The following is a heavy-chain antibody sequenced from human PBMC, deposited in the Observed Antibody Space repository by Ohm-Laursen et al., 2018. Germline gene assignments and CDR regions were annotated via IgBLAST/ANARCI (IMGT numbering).Heavy chain of an antibody. V-gene: IGHV1-2*02. D-gene: IGHD4-23*01. CDR1: GYTFTGYY. Sequence: SSVKVSCKAFGYTFTGYYMHWVRQAPGQGLEWMGWINPNSGGTNYAQKFQGRVTMTRDTSISTGYMELSTLRSDDTAVYYCARGPYGGNSEVRYWGQGTLVTVSS. J-gene: IGHJ4*02. CDR2: INPNSGGT. CDR3: ARGPYGGNSEVRY.